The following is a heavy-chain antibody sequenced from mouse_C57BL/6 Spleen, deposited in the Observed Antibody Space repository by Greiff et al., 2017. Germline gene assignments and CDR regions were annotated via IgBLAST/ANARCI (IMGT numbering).Heavy chain of an antibody. D-gene: IGHD2-12*01. CDR1: GFTFSSYA. J-gene: IGHJ2*01. CDR2: ISDGGSYT. Sequence: EVHLVESGGGLVKPGGSLKLSCAASGFTFSSYAMSWVRQTPEKRLEWVATISDGGSYTYYPDNVKGRFTISRDNAKNNLYLQMSHLKSEDTAMYYCARDGRDYYSPFDYWGQGTTLTVSS. CDR3: ARDGRDYYSPFDY. V-gene: IGHV5-4*01.